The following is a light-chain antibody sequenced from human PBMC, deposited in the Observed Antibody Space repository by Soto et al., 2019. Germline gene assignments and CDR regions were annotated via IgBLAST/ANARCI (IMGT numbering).Light chain of an antibody. Sequence: ERVITQSPATLSFSTWQSASLSCRASQSVSTTVAWYHQKPGQAPRLLVYGASTRATGIPARFSGSGAGTEFTLTISSLQPDDFATYYCQQYNSYSITFGQGTRLEI. CDR2: GAS. J-gene: IGKJ5*01. CDR3: QQYNSYSIT. CDR1: QSVSTT. V-gene: IGKV3-15*01.